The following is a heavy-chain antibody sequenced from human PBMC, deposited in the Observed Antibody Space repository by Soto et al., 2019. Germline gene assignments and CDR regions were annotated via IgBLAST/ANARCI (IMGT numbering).Heavy chain of an antibody. J-gene: IGHJ3*02. CDR1: GGTFSSYT. Sequence: SVKVSCKASGGTFSSYTISWVRQAPGQGLEWMGRIIPILGIANYAQKFQGRVTITADNSTSTAYMELNSLRAEDTALYHCARGLPSGSYYSEDRAFDIWGQGTMVTVSS. D-gene: IGHD3-10*01. V-gene: IGHV1-69*02. CDR3: ARGLPSGSYYSEDRAFDI. CDR2: IIPILGIA.